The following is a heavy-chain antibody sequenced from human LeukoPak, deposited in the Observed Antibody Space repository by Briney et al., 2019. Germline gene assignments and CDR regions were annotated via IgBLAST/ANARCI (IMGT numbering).Heavy chain of an antibody. CDR1: GFTFSSYW. D-gene: IGHD3-16*02. CDR2: IKQDGSEK. CDR3: ARAGYDYVWGSYRSDAFDI. Sequence: GGSLRLSCAASGFTFSSYWMSWVRQAPGKGLEWVANIKQDGSEKYYVDSVKGRFTISRDNAKNSLYLQMNSLRAEDTAVYYCARAGYDYVWGSYRSDAFDIWGQGTMVTVSS. J-gene: IGHJ3*02. V-gene: IGHV3-7*01.